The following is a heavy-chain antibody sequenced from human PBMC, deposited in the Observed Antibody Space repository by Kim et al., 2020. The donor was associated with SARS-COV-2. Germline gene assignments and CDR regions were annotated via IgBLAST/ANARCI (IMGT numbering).Heavy chain of an antibody. Sequence: GGSLRLSCAASGFTFSSYGMHWVRQAPGKGLEWMAAISYDGRNKYYVAPAKGRFAISRDNSKNTLFLQMNSLRAEDTAVYYCAKAMTVVTPTFDYLGQGT. CDR1: GFTFSSYG. CDR3: AKAMTVVTPTFDY. D-gene: IGHD2-21*02. CDR2: ISYDGRNK. J-gene: IGHJ4*02. V-gene: IGHV3-30*18.